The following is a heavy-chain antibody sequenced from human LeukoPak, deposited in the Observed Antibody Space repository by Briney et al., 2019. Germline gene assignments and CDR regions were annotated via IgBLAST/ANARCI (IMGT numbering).Heavy chain of an antibody. CDR1: GYTFTSYG. V-gene: IGHV1-18*01. J-gene: IGHJ3*02. D-gene: IGHD4-17*01. CDR2: ISAYNGNT. Sequence: VASVKVSCKASGYTFTSYGISWVRRAPGQGLEWMGWISAYNGNTNYAQKLQGRVTMTTDTSTSTAYMELRSLRSDDTAVYYCARDPKTLLKGTVTRDDAFDIWGQGTMVTVSS. CDR3: ARDPKTLLKGTVTRDDAFDI.